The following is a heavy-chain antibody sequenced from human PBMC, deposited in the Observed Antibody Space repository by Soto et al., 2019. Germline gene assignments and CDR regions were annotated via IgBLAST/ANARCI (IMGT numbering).Heavy chain of an antibody. Sequence: QVQLQESGPGLVKPSETLSLTCTVSGGSISSYYWSWIRQPPGKGLEWIGYIYYSGSTNYNPSLKGRVTISVDTSKNQSSLKLSSVTAADTAVYYCARHGSGASRYWYFDLWGRGTLVTVSS. D-gene: IGHD4-17*01. V-gene: IGHV4-59*08. CDR1: GGSISSYY. CDR3: ARHGSGASRYWYFDL. J-gene: IGHJ2*01. CDR2: IYYSGST.